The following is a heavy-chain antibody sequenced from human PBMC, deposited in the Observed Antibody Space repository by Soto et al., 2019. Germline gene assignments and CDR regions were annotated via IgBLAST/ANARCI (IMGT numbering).Heavy chain of an antibody. J-gene: IGHJ4*02. CDR3: VLTTVTPRAVDY. D-gene: IGHD4-17*01. CDR2: ISWNSGSI. Sequence: GGSLRLSCAASGFTFDDYAMHWVRQAPGKGLEWVSGISWNSGSIGYADSVKGRFTISRDNAKNSLYLQMNSLRAEDTALYYCVLTTVTPRAVDYWGQGTLVTVSS. V-gene: IGHV3-9*01. CDR1: GFTFDDYA.